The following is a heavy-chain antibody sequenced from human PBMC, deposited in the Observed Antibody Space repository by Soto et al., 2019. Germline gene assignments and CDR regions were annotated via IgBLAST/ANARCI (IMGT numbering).Heavy chain of an antibody. D-gene: IGHD6-19*01. J-gene: IGHJ5*02. V-gene: IGHV1-18*01. CDR1: GYTFTSYG. CDR3: ARESGSGRSKQGWFDP. CDR2: ISAYNGNT. Sequence: ASVKVSCKASGYTFTSYGISWVRQAPGQGLEWMGWISAYNGNTNYAQKLQGRVTMTTDTSTSTAYMELRSLRSDDTAVYYCARESGSGRSKQGWFDPWGQGTLVTVSS.